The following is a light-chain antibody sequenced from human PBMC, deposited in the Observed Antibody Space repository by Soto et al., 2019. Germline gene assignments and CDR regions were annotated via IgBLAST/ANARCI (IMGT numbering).Light chain of an antibody. CDR2: DVT. J-gene: IGLJ1*01. CDR3: SSYAGSSSYV. V-gene: IGLV2-23*02. Sequence: QSALTQPASVSGSPGQSITISCTGTTSDVGNYKLVSWFQQLPGKAPQLIIFDVTNRPAGISIRFSGSKSGNTASLTISGVLAEDEADYYCSSYAGSSSYVFGTGTKLTVL. CDR1: TSDVGNYKL.